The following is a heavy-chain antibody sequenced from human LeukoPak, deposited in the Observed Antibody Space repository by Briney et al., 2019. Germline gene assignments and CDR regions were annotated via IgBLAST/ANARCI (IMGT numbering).Heavy chain of an antibody. J-gene: IGHJ5*02. V-gene: IGHV1-18*01. CDR1: GYTFTSYG. CDR2: ISAYSDNT. Sequence: AAVTVSCKASGYTFTSYGISWVRQAPGQGLEWMGWISAYSDNTNYAQNLQGRVTMTTDTSTSTAYMELRSLSSDDTAVYYCARDFSYCSGGSCYPTWFDPWGQGTLVTVSS. CDR3: ARDFSYCSGGSCYPTWFDP. D-gene: IGHD2-15*01.